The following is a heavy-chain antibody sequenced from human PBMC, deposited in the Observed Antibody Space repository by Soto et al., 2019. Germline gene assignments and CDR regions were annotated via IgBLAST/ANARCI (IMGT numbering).Heavy chain of an antibody. D-gene: IGHD3-10*01. CDR3: AHRKDLWFGELLDALDI. Sequence: QITLKESGPTLVKPTQTLTLTCTFSGFSLSTSGVGVGWIRQPPAKALEWLALIYWDDDKRYSPSLKSRLTITKDTSKNQVVITMTNMDPVDTATYYCAHRKDLWFGELLDALDIWGQGTMVTVSS. J-gene: IGHJ3*02. CDR2: IYWDDDK. V-gene: IGHV2-5*02. CDR1: GFSLSTSGVG.